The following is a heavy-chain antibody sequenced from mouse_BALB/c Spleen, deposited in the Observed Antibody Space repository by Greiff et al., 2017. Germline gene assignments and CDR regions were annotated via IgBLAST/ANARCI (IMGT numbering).Heavy chain of an antibody. D-gene: IGHD1-1*01. V-gene: IGHV5-6-5*01. CDR3: ARGVNYYGSSYYFDY. Sequence: EVQVVESGGGLVKPGGSLKLSCAASGFTFSSYAMSWVRQTPEKRLEWVASISSGGSTYYPDSVKGRFTISRDNARNILYLQMSSLRSEDTAMYYCARGVNYYGSSYYFDYWGQGTTLTVSS. CDR1: GFTFSSYA. J-gene: IGHJ2*01. CDR2: ISSGGST.